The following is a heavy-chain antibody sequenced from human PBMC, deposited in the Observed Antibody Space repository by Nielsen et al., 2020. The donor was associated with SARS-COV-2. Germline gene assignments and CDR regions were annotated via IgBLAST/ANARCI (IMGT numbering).Heavy chain of an antibody. J-gene: IGHJ4*02. Sequence: ASVKVSCKTYGYTFADYHIHWVRRAPGQGLEWVGRINANSGGTISAQKFQGRVTMTRDTSTSTVYMELSSLRSENTAVYYCARDPRGGPVDYWGQGTLVTVSS. CDR1: GYTFADYH. CDR2: INANSGGT. CDR3: ARDPRGGPVDY. V-gene: IGHV1-2*06. D-gene: IGHD3-10*01.